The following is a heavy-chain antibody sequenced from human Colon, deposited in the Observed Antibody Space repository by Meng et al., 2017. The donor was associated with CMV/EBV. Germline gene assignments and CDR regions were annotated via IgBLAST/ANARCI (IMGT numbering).Heavy chain of an antibody. V-gene: IGHV3-23*03. Sequence: GESLKISCEASGFTFNMHAMNWVRQAPGKGLEWVSVIYSVPSSIYYADSVRGRFTISRDNAKNTLYPQMNSLRAEDTAVYYCAREGGGTIAPRDLDYWGQGTLVTVSS. CDR1: GFTFNMHA. CDR3: AREGGGTIAPRDLDY. D-gene: IGHD6-6*01. J-gene: IGHJ4*02. CDR2: IYSVPSSI.